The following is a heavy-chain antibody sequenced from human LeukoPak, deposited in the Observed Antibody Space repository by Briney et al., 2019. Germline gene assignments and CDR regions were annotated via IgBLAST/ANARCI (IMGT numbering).Heavy chain of an antibody. CDR1: GFTFSSYE. CDR2: ISSRGSTI. CDR3: ARDASSRFPGTDSGYANYYFDY. J-gene: IGHJ4*02. Sequence: GGSLRLSCAASGFTFSSYEMNWVRQAPGRVLEGVSYISSRGSTIYYADSVKGRFTISRDNAKNSLYLQMTSLRAEDTAVYYCARDASSRFPGTDSGYANYYFDYWGQGTLVTVSS. V-gene: IGHV3-48*03. D-gene: IGHD5-12*01.